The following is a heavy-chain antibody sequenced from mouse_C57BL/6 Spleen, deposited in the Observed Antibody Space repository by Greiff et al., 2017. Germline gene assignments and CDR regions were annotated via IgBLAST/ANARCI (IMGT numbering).Heavy chain of an antibody. V-gene: IGHV10-1*01. J-gene: IGHJ1*03. CDR1: GFSFNTYA. Sequence: DVKLVESGGGLVQPKGSLKLSCAASGFSFNTYAMNWVRQAPGKGLEWVARIRSKSNNYATYYADSVKDRFTISRDDSESMLYLQMNNLKTEDTAMYYCVRQRAGTWYFDVWGTGTTVTVSS. CDR2: IRSKSNNYAT. CDR3: VRQRAGTWYFDV. D-gene: IGHD4-1*01.